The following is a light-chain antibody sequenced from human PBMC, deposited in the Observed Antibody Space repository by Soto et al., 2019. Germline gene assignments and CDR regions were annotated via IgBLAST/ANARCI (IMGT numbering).Light chain of an antibody. Sequence: EIILTQSPDTLSLSPGERATLSCRCSQTVSSHHLAWCQQSPGQAPRLLIYGASTRAAGIPDRFSASGSGTDSTLTITRLEPEDSAVYFCQQYTGPPTTFGQGTRRRL. V-gene: IGKV3-20*01. CDR3: QQYTGPPTT. CDR2: GAS. J-gene: IGKJ5*01. CDR1: QTVSSHH.